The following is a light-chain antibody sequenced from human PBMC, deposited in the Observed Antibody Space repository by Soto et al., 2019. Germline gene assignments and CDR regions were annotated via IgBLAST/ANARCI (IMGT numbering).Light chain of an antibody. CDR3: QQYSNYPFS. J-gene: IGKJ3*01. Sequence: DIQMTQSPSTLSASVGDRVTITCRASQSISSWLAWYQQKPGEGPNLLIYKASSLESGVPSRFSGSGSGTEFTLTISSLQTDDSATYYCQQYSNYPFSFGPGTKVDIK. CDR2: KAS. V-gene: IGKV1-5*03. CDR1: QSISSW.